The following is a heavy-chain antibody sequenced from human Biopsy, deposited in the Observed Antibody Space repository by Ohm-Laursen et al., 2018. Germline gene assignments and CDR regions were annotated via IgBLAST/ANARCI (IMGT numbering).Heavy chain of an antibody. CDR1: GVPINGGRYY. J-gene: IGHJ4*02. CDR3: ARLGSGDYFPTFFDF. D-gene: IGHD5-12*01. V-gene: IGHV4-31*03. CDR2: IFYSANT. Sequence: TLSLTCTVSGVPINGGRYYWNWIRHHPGKGLEWIGNIFYSANTYYNPSLKSRVTISVDTSKNQFSLKLSSVTAADTAVYYCARLGSGDYFPTFFDFWGQGALATVSS.